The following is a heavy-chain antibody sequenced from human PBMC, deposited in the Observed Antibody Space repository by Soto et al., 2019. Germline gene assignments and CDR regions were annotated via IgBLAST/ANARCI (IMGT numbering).Heavy chain of an antibody. J-gene: IGHJ4*02. D-gene: IGHD1-26*01. CDR1: GYTFTSYG. Sequence: QVQLVQSGAEVKKPGASVKVSCKASGYTFTSYGISWVRQAPGQGLEWMGWISAYNDSTNYAQNLRGRVTMTTDTSSSTAYMGLRGLRADDTAVYYCARGSPLADYWGQGTLVTVSS. CDR3: ARGSPLADY. V-gene: IGHV1-18*01. CDR2: ISAYNDST.